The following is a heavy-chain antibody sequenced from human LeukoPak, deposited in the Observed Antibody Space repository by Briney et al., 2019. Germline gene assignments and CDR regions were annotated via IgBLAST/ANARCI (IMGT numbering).Heavy chain of an antibody. CDR1: GYTFTDYW. CDR3: ARLNRPGYSYAPFDP. Sequence: GESLKISCQTSGYTFTDYWIAWVRQMPGKGLEWMGVIYPIDSDSKYSPSFQGQVTISADKSINTAYLQWSSLKASDTAMYYCARLNRPGYSYAPFDPWGQGTLVTVSS. D-gene: IGHD5-18*01. CDR2: IYPIDSDS. V-gene: IGHV5-51*01. J-gene: IGHJ5*02.